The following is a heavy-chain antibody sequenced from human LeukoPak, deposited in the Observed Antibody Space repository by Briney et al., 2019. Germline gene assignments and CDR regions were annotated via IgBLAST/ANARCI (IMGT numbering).Heavy chain of an antibody. CDR3: AKDVRVGGGGMDV. J-gene: IGHJ6*02. Sequence: GGSLRLSCAASRFTFSSYDMTGVRQAPGTGLEWVSLISASGGNTYYADSVKGRFTISRDNSKNTLSLQMNSLRAEDTAVYYCAKDVRVGGGGMDVWGQGTPVTVSS. CDR2: ISASGGNT. CDR1: RFTFSSYD. V-gene: IGHV3-23*01. D-gene: IGHD1-26*01.